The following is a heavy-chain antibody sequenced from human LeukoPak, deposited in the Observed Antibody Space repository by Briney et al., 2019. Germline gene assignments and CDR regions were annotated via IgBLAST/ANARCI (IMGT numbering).Heavy chain of an antibody. CDR3: ARAKTDGDYVDY. V-gene: IGHV1-69*05. D-gene: IGHD4-17*01. CDR2: IIPIFGTA. Sequence: SVKVSCKASGGTFSSYAISWVRQAPGQGLEWMGRIIPIFGTANYAQKFQGRVTITTDESTSTAYMELSSLRSEDTAVYYCARAKTDGDYVDYWGQGTLVTVSS. CDR1: GGTFSSYA. J-gene: IGHJ4*02.